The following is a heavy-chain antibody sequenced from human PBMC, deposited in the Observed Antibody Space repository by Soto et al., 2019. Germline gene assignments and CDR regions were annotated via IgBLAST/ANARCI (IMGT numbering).Heavy chain of an antibody. CDR1: GFTFSDYY. D-gene: IGHD6-13*01. CDR2: ISSSGSTI. CDR3: ARKRVAAAGRRGYFDL. V-gene: IGHV3-11*01. Sequence: GGSLRLSCAASGFTFSDYYMSWIRQAPGKGLEWVSYISSSGSTIYYADSVKGRFTISRDNAKNSLYLQMNSLRAEDTAVYYCARKRVAAAGRRGYFDLWGRGTLVTVSS. J-gene: IGHJ2*01.